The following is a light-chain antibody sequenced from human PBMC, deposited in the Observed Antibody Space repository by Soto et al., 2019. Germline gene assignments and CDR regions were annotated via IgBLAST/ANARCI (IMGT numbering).Light chain of an antibody. CDR2: EVS. J-gene: IGLJ2*01. CDR3: NSYAGSNNLI. Sequence: QSALTQPPSASASPGQSVTISCTGTSSDIGGYDYVSWYQQHPGKAPKLMIYEVSKRPSGVPDRFSGSKSGNTASLTVSGLQGEDEADYYCNSYAGSNNLIFGGGTKLTVL. CDR1: SSDIGGYDY. V-gene: IGLV2-8*01.